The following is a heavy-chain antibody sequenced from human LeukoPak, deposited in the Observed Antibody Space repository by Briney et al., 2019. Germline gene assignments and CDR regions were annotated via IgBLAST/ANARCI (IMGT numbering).Heavy chain of an antibody. CDR2: ISGSGGST. V-gene: IGHV3-23*01. CDR3: AILPGYSSSWYEVDY. D-gene: IGHD6-13*01. CDR1: GFTFSSYA. Sequence: PGGSLRLSCAAFGFTFSSYAMSWVRQAPGKGLEWVSGISGSGGSTYYADSVKGRFTISRDNSKNTLYLQMNSPRAEDTAVYYCAILPGYSSSWYEVDYWGQGTLVTVSS. J-gene: IGHJ4*02.